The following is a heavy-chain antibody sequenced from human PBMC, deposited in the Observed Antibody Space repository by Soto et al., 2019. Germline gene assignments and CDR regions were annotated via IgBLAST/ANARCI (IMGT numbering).Heavy chain of an antibody. Sequence: ASVKVSCKASGYTFTSYGISWVRQAPGQGLEWMGWISAYNGNTNYAQKLQGRVTMTTDTSTSTTYMELRSLRSDDTAVYYCVIFPPLMTTVKIKYYYYYGMDVWGQGTTVTVSS. CDR1: GYTFTSYG. CDR2: ISAYNGNT. D-gene: IGHD4-17*01. CDR3: VIFPPLMTTVKIKYYYYYGMDV. J-gene: IGHJ6*02. V-gene: IGHV1-18*01.